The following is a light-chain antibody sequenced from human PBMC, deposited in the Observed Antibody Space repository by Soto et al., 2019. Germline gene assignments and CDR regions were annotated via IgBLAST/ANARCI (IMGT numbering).Light chain of an antibody. V-gene: IGLV2-14*01. CDR1: SSDVGGYNY. CDR2: DVS. CDR3: SSYTSSSTLVV. Sequence: QSALTQPASVSGSPGQSITISCTGTSSDVGGYNYVSLYQQHPGKAPKLMIYDVSNRPSGVSNRFSGSKSGNTASLTISGLPAEDEADYYCSSYTSSSTLVVFGGGTQLTVL. J-gene: IGLJ2*01.